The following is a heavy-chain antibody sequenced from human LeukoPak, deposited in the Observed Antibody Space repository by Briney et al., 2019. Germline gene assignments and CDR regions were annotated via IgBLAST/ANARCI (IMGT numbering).Heavy chain of an antibody. CDR3: AREGGSSRSLEN. J-gene: IGHJ4*02. V-gene: IGHV4-4*07. CDR1: GGSISSYY. Sequence: SETQSLTCIVFGGSISSYYWSWIRQPPVKGLEWIGRIYASGSSNYNPSLKSRVTMSVDTSKNQFSLNLSSVTAADTAVYYCAREGGSSRSLENWGQGTLVTVSS. CDR2: IYASGSS. D-gene: IGHD1-26*01.